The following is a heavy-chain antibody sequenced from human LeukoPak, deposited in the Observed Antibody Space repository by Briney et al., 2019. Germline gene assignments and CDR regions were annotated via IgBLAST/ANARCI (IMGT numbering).Heavy chain of an antibody. Sequence: GGSLRLSCAASGFTFDDYGMSWVRQAPGKGLEWVSGINWNGGSTGYADSVKGRFTISRDNAKNSLYLQMNSLRAEDTALYYCARGGEGYCSGGSCYGYYYYYMDVWGKGTTVTVSS. V-gene: IGHV3-20*04. D-gene: IGHD2-15*01. CDR2: INWNGGST. J-gene: IGHJ6*03. CDR1: GFTFDDYG. CDR3: ARGGEGYCSGGSCYGYYYYYMDV.